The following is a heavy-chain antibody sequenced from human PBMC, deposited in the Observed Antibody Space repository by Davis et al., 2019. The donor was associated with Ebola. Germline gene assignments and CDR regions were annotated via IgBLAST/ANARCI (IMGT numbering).Heavy chain of an antibody. Sequence: GESLKISCKDSGNSFTNHWIGWVRQLPGKGLEWMGIIYPGDSDTRYSPSFQGQVTISADKSISTAYLQWSSLKASDTAMYYCARLDGPYSSSPWYFDYWGQGTLVTVSS. D-gene: IGHD6-6*01. CDR3: ARLDGPYSSSPWYFDY. CDR2: IYPGDSDT. CDR1: GNSFTNHW. V-gene: IGHV5-51*01. J-gene: IGHJ4*02.